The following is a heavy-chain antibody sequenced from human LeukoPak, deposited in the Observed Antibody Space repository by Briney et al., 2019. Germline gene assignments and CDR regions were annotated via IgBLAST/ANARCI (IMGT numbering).Heavy chain of an antibody. V-gene: IGHV4-38-2*01. Sequence: SETMSLTCAVSGYSISSGYYWGWIRQPPGKGLEWIGSIYHSGSTYYNPSLKSRVTISVDTSKNQFSLKLSSVTAADTAVYYCARRIQLWLQVEDYWGQGTLVTVSS. CDR2: IYHSGST. D-gene: IGHD5-18*01. CDR1: GYSISSGYY. J-gene: IGHJ4*02. CDR3: ARRIQLWLQVEDY.